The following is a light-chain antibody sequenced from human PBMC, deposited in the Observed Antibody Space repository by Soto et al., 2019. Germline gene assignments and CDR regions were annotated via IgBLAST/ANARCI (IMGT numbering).Light chain of an antibody. Sequence: QSALTQPASVSGSPGQSITISCTGTSSDVGGYNYVSWYQQHPGKAPKLMIYDVSNRPSGVSNRFSGSKSGNTASLTISGLQAEDEAHYYCSSYTSSSTVVVFGGGTKLTVL. V-gene: IGLV2-14*01. CDR2: DVS. CDR1: SSDVGGYNY. J-gene: IGLJ2*01. CDR3: SSYTSSSTVVV.